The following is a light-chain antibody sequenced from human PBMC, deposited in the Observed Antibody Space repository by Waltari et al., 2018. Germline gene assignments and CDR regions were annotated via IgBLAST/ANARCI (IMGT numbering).Light chain of an antibody. Sequence: ELTQPPSVSVSPGQTASITCSGDTLEERYVSWYPQRYGQSPNLVSYPDAKRPSGVPERFSGSKSGNTATLTISGTQVSDEADYHCQAWDSSPVVFGGGTKLTVL. CDR2: PDA. V-gene: IGLV3-1*01. CDR3: QAWDSSPVV. J-gene: IGLJ2*01. CDR1: TLEERY.